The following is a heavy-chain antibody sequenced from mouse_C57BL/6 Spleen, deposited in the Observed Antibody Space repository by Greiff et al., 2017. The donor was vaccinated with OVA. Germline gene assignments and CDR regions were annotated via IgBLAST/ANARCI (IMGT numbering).Heavy chain of an antibody. CDR1: GYTFTSYW. V-gene: IGHV1-50*01. Sequence: QVQLKQPGAELVKPGASVKLSCKASGYTFTSYWMQWVKQRPGQGLEWIGEIDPSDSYTNYNQKFKGKATLTVDTSSSTAYMQLSSLTSEDSAVYYCVSYGNYYYFDYWGQGTTLTVSS. J-gene: IGHJ2*01. D-gene: IGHD2-1*01. CDR2: IDPSDSYT. CDR3: VSYGNYYYFDY.